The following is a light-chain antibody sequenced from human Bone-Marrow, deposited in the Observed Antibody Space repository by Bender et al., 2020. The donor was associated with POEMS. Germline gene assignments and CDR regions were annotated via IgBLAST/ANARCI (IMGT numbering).Light chain of an antibody. Sequence: SYELTQPPSVSVSPGQTATITCSGDALPQKFTYLYLQKSGQAPVLVMYEDNKRTSGIPERFSGSTSGKVATLTITGAQMGDESDFYSSSSDTSGVVVFGGGTKLTVL. CDR3: SSSDTSGVVV. J-gene: IGLJ2*01. V-gene: IGLV3-10*01. CDR1: ALPQKF. CDR2: EDN.